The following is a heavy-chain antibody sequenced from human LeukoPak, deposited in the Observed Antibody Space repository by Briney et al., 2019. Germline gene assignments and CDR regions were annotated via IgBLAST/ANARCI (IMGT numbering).Heavy chain of an antibody. J-gene: IGHJ4*02. CDR1: GFTFSSYP. CDR2: IGTSTTIT. CDR3: AIRKGY. V-gene: IGHV3-23*01. Sequence: GGSLRLSCVASGFTFSSYPMSWVRQAPGKGLEWVSIIGTSTTITFYIDSVKGRFTISRDNAKNTVYLQMDSLRAEDTAVYYCAIRKGYWGQGTLVTVSS.